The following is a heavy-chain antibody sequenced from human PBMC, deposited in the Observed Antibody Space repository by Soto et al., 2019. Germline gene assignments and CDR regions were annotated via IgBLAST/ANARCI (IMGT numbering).Heavy chain of an antibody. CDR1: GYTFTSYG. D-gene: IGHD6-13*01. J-gene: IGHJ4*02. CDR3: ARDLGQQLFDY. CDR2: ISAYNGNK. Sequence: QVQLVQSGAEVKKPGASVKVSCKASGYTFTSYGISWVRQAPGQGLEWMGWISAYNGNKKYAQKLQGRVSMTTDTPTSTAYMELRSLRADDTAVYYWARDLGQQLFDYWGQGTLVTVSS. V-gene: IGHV1-18*01.